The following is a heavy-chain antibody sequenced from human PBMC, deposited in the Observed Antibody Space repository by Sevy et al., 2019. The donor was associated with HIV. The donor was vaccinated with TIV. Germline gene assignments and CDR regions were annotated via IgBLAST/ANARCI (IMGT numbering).Heavy chain of an antibody. CDR3: ARDPHMFFGVVITDYGMDV. D-gene: IGHD3-3*01. CDR2: ISNDGSNK. J-gene: IGHJ6*02. V-gene: IGHV3-30*04. CDR1: GFTFSSYG. Sequence: GGSLRLSCAASGFTFSSYGMHWVRQAPGKGLEWVAVISNDGSNKYYADSVKGRFTISRDNSKNTLYLQMNSLRAEDTAVYYCARDPHMFFGVVITDYGMDVWGQGTTVTVSS.